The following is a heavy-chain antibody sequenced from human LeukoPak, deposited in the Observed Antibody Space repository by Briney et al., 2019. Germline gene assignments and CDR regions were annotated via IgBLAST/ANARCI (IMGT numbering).Heavy chain of an antibody. CDR3: ARDRGAARLLVSNFDY. CDR2: ISGSGGST. Sequence: PGGSLRLSCAASGFTFSSYAMSWVRQAPGKGLEWVSAISGSGGSTYYADSVKGRFTISRDNSKNTLYLQMNSLRAEDTAVYYCARDRGAARLLVSNFDYWGQGTLVTVSS. J-gene: IGHJ4*02. D-gene: IGHD6-6*01. CDR1: GFTFSSYA. V-gene: IGHV3-23*01.